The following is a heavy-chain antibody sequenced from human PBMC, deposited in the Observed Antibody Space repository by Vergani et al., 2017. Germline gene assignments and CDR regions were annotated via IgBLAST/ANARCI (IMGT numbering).Heavy chain of an antibody. D-gene: IGHD3-9*01. V-gene: IGHV4-31*03. CDR2: IFYSGST. Sequence: QVQLQESGPGLVKPSQTLSLTCSVSGGSFSSAGYYWSWIRQHPGKGLEWIGYIFYSGSTYYNPSLKSRVTISVDTSKNQFSLNLNSVTAADTAVYYCATRSVIVYDIFSGTQYFFDFWGKGTLVTVSS. J-gene: IGHJ4*02. CDR3: ATRSVIVYDIFSGTQYFFDF. CDR1: GGSFSSAGYY.